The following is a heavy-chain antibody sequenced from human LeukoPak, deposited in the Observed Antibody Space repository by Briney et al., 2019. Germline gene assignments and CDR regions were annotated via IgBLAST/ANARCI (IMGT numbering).Heavy chain of an antibody. J-gene: IGHJ6*02. V-gene: IGHV1-2*02. CDR2: INPNSGGT. CDR1: GYTFTGYY. Sequence: ASVKVSCKASGYTFTGYYMHWVRQAPGQGLEWMGWINPNSGGTNYAQKFQGRVTMTRDTSISTAYMELSRLRSDDTAMYYCARGLSSSWYSYYYYYGMDVWGQGTTVTVSS. CDR3: ARGLSSSWYSYYYYYGMDV. D-gene: IGHD6-13*01.